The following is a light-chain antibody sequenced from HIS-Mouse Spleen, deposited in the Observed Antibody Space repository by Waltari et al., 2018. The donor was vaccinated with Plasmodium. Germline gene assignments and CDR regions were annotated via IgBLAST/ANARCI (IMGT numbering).Light chain of an antibody. CDR2: EDS. CDR1: ALPKNY. J-gene: IGLJ3*02. V-gene: IGLV3-10*01. CDR3: YSTDSSGNHRV. Sequence: SYELTQPPSVSVSPGQTARITCSGDALPKNYDYWYQQKSGQAPVLVIYEDSKRPSGIPGGFSGSSSGTMATLTISGAQVEDEADYYCYSTDSSGNHRVFGGGTKLTVL.